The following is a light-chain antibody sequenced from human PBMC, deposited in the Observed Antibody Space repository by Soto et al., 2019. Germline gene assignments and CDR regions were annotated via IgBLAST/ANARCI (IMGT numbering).Light chain of an antibody. CDR1: QSVDRF. Sequence: EIVLTQSPATLSLSPGERATLSCRVSQSVDRFLAWYQQKPGQAPRLIISDTSNRAAGIPASFSGSGSGTDFTLTISSLEPGDFAVYYCLQRRDWPPVTFCQGTRLEIK. CDR3: LQRRDWPPVT. CDR2: DTS. V-gene: IGKV3-11*01. J-gene: IGKJ5*01.